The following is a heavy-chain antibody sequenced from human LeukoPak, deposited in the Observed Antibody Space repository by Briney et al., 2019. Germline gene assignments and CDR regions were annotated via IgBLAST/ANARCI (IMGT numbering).Heavy chain of an antibody. CDR1: GYSISSGYY. V-gene: IGHV4-38-2*02. CDR2: IYHSGST. J-gene: IGHJ5*02. CDR3: ARAYSSAWYWNWFDP. D-gene: IGHD6-19*01. Sequence: SSETLSLTCTVSGYSISSGYYWGWIRPPPGKGLEWIGNIYHSGSTYYNPSLKSRGTISIDTSKNQFSLKLSSVTAADTAVYYCARAYSSAWYWNWFDPWGQGTLVTVSS.